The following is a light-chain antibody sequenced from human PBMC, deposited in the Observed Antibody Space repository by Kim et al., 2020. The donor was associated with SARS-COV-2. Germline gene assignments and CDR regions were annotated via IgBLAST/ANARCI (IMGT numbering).Light chain of an antibody. CDR1: KLGEKY. Sequence: VSPRQTASIACSGEKLGEKYAFWYQHKPGQSPVLVIYQDGKRPSGIPERFSGSNSGNTATLTIRGTQPMDEADYFCQAWDSNTAVFGTGTKVTVL. V-gene: IGLV3-1*01. J-gene: IGLJ1*01. CDR2: QDG. CDR3: QAWDSNTAV.